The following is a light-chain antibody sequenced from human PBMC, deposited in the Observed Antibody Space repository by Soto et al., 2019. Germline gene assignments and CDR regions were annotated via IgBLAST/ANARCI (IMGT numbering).Light chain of an antibody. CDR1: QDISNS. J-gene: IGKJ1*01. CDR3: QQSHTTPWT. CDR2: DAS. V-gene: IGKV1-33*01. Sequence: GYRVTITCQASQDISNSLNWYQQRPGKAPNLLIYDASNLETGVPSRFSGSGSGTHFTLTISSLQPEDFATYYCQQSHTTPWTFGQGTKVDI.